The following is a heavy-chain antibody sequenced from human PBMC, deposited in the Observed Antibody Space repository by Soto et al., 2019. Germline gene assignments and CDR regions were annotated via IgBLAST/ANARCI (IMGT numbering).Heavy chain of an antibody. Sequence: TSETLSLTCAVYGGSFSCYYWSWIRQPPGKGLEWIGAINHSGSTNYNPPLKSRVTISVDTSKNQFSLKLSSVTAADTAVYYCARGRGNTYYDFWSGYYGGDYYYYGMDVWGQGTTVTVSS. D-gene: IGHD3-3*01. CDR1: GGSFSCYY. CDR3: ARGRGNTYYDFWSGYYGGDYYYYGMDV. J-gene: IGHJ6*02. CDR2: INHSGST. V-gene: IGHV4-34*01.